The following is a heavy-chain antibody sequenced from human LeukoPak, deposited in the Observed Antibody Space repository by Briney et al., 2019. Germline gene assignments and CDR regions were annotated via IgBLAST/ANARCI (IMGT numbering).Heavy chain of an antibody. V-gene: IGHV3-48*03. J-gene: IGHJ6*02. CDR1: GFTFSSYE. CDR3: AREVVVAATTYYGMVV. D-gene: IGHD2-15*01. CDR2: ISSNGSTR. Sequence: GGSLRLSCAASGFTFSSYEMNWVRQAPGQGLELVSYISSNGSTRNYADSVKGRFTISRDNANNTLYLQTNSLRAEDTAVYYCAREVVVAATTYYGMVVWGQGTTVTVPS.